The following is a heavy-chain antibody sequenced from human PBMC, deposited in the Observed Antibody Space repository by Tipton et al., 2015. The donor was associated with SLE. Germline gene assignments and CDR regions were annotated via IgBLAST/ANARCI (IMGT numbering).Heavy chain of an antibody. V-gene: IGHV1-69*18. D-gene: IGHD2-2*01. J-gene: IGHJ5*01. CDR3: ARGGAQHWFDY. CDR1: GGIFSRSS. CDR2: IIPIFGTA. Sequence: QLVQSGAEVKKPGSSVKVSCKASGGIFSRSSISWVRQAPGQGLDWMGRIIPIFGTANYAQKFQGRVTIIADESTSTAYMELSSLRSEDTAVYYCARGGAQHWFDYWGQGTLVTVSS.